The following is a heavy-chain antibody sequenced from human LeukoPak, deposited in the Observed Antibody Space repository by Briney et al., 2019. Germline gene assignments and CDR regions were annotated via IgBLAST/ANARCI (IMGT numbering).Heavy chain of an antibody. CDR3: AKDIPAVR. CDR2: ISWNSGTI. CDR1: GFTFDDYA. D-gene: IGHD6-13*01. Sequence: GGSLRLSCAASGFTFDDYAMHWVRQAPGKGLEWVSGISWNSGTIGYADSVKGRFTISRDNAKNSLYLQMNSLRAEDTALYYCAKDIPAVRWGQGTLVTVSS. V-gene: IGHV3-9*01. J-gene: IGHJ4*02.